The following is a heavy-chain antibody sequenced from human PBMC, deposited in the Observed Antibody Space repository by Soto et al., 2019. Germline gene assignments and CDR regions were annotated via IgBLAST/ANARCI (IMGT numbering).Heavy chain of an antibody. CDR1: GASISGGDYY. J-gene: IGHJ4*02. CDR3: ARATYDSSTYYLAS. D-gene: IGHD3-22*01. Sequence: QVQLQESGPGLVKPSQTLSLTCTVSGASISGGDYYWTWIRQPPGKGLEWIGSIYCTGNTYSNPSLESRLSISVDPSNNQFALRLTSVTAPDTAIYYCARATYDSSTYYLASWGQGTLVTVSS. V-gene: IGHV4-30-4*01. CDR2: IYCTGNT.